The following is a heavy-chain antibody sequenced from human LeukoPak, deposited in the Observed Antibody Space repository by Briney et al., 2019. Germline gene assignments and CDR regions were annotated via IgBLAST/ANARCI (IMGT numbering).Heavy chain of an antibody. CDR1: GGSFSDYY. Sequence: PSDTLSPTCDVYGGSFSDYYWSWIRQAPGTGLEWMGGINHSGRTYYTTSLASRVTISVDTSKNQYSLKLSFVTAADTGVYYCARGLDFINRQFDFYHSSGMYVWGQGSRGTVSS. J-gene: IGHJ6*01. CDR3: ARGLDFINRQFDFYHSSGMYV. CDR2: INHSGRT. D-gene: IGHD3-10*01. V-gene: IGHV4-34*01.